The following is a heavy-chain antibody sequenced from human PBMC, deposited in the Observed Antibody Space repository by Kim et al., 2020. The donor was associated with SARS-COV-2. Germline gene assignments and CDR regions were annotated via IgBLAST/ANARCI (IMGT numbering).Heavy chain of an antibody. CDR3: ARDTIFGVENYYYYGMDV. Sequence: KSRVTISVDTSKNQFSQKLSSVTAADTAVYYCARDTIFGVENYYYYGMDVWGQGTTVAVSS. J-gene: IGHJ6*02. D-gene: IGHD3-3*01. V-gene: IGHV4-59*01.